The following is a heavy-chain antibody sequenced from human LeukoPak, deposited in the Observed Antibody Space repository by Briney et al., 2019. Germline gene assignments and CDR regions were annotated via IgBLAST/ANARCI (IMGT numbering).Heavy chain of an antibody. CDR2: IYTSGST. V-gene: IGHV4-61*02. J-gene: IGHJ4*02. D-gene: IGHD3-9*01. CDR1: GGSISSGSYY. Sequence: SETPSLTCTVSGGSISSGSYYWSWIRQPAGKGLEWIGRIYTSGSTNYNPSLKSRVTISVDTSKNQFSLKLSSVTAADTAVYYCARTILTGYGGAGGFDYWGQGTLVTASS. CDR3: ARTILTGYGGAGGFDY.